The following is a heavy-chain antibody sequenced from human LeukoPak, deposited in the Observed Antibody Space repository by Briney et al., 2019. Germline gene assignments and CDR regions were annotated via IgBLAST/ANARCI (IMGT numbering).Heavy chain of an antibody. CDR2: IKQDGSEK. Sequence: GGSLRLSCAASGFTFSSYWMSWVRQAPGKGLEWVANIKQDGSEKYYVDSVKGRFTISRDNAKNSLYLQMNSLRAEDTAVYYCAGDRITMVRGVNPPDYYYCGMDVWGQGTTVTVSS. CDR1: GFTFSSYW. CDR3: AGDRITMVRGVNPPDYYYCGMDV. J-gene: IGHJ6*02. V-gene: IGHV3-7*01. D-gene: IGHD3-10*01.